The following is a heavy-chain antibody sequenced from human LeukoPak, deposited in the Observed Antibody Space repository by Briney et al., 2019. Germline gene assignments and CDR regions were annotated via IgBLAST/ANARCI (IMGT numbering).Heavy chain of an antibody. CDR3: ARVVVAATPYIDY. CDR2: ISSSSSTI. D-gene: IGHD2-15*01. CDR1: GFTFSSYS. Sequence: PGGSLRLSCSASGFTFSSYSMNWVRQAPGKGLEWVSYISSSSSTIYYADSVKGRFTISRDNAKNSLYLQMNSLRAEDTAVYYCARVVVAATPYIDYWGQGTLVTVSS. V-gene: IGHV3-48*04. J-gene: IGHJ4*02.